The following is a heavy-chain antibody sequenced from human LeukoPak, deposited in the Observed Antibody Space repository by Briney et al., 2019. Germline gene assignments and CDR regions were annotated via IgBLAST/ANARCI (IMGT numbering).Heavy chain of an antibody. J-gene: IGHJ4*02. V-gene: IGHV1-18*01. CDR3: ARDRSSWWKGYREANDY. CDR2: ISAYNGNT. CDR1: GYTFTSYG. D-gene: IGHD6-13*01. Sequence: GASVKVSCKASGYTFTSYGISWVRQAPGQGLEWMGWISAYNGNTNYAQKLQGRVTMTTDTSTSTAYMELRSLRSDDTAVYYCARDRSSWWKGYREANDYWGQGTLVTVSS.